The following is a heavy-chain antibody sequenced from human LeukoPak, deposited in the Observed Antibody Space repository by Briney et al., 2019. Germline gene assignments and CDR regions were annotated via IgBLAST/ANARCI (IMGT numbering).Heavy chain of an antibody. J-gene: IGHJ1*01. CDR2: IASGDGST. CDR1: GFTFSTYA. D-gene: IGHD5-18*01. Sequence: GGSLRLSRVPSGFTFSTYAVSWVRQAPGKGLEWVSSIASGDGSTYYADSVKGRLTTSRDNAKNSLYLQMNSLRAEDTAVYYCARGHTAMVTGHFQHWGQGTLVTVSS. V-gene: IGHV3-23*01. CDR3: ARGHTAMVTGHFQH.